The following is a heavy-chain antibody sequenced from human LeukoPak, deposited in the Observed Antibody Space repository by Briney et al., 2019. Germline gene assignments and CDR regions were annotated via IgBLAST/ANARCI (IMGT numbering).Heavy chain of an antibody. CDR1: GYTFTGYY. D-gene: IGHD3-3*02. Sequence: ASVKVSGKASGYTFTGYYMHWVRQAPGQGLEWMGWINPNSGGTNYAQKFQGRVTMTRDTSISTAYMELSRLRSDDTAVYYCARDLQLAKAYFDYWGQGTLVTVSS. V-gene: IGHV1-2*02. CDR3: ARDLQLAKAYFDY. J-gene: IGHJ4*02. CDR2: INPNSGGT.